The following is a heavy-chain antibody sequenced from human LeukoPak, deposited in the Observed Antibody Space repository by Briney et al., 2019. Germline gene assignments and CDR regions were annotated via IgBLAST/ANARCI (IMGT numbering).Heavy chain of an antibody. Sequence: PGGSLRLSCAASGFTFSSYAMSWVRQAPGKGLEWVSAISGSGGSTYYADSVKGRFTISRDNSKNTLYLQMNSLRAEDTAVYYCAKSKWPTPLRPGFDYWGQGTLVTVSS. CDR1: GFTFSSYA. D-gene: IGHD4-17*01. CDR2: ISGSGGST. V-gene: IGHV3-23*01. CDR3: AKSKWPTPLRPGFDY. J-gene: IGHJ4*02.